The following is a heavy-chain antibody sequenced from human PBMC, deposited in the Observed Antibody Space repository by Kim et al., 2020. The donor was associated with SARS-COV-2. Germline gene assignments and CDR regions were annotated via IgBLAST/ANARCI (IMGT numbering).Heavy chain of an antibody. V-gene: IGHV1-8*02. CDR3: ARADRGIVGATVYYFDY. CDR1: GYTFTSYD. J-gene: IGHJ4*02. CDR2: MNPNNGNT. D-gene: IGHD1-26*01. Sequence: ASVKVSCKASGYTFTSYDINWVRQATGQGLEWMGWMNPNNGNTGYAQKFQGRVTMTRNTSISTAYMELSSLRSEDTAVYYCARADRGIVGATVYYFDYWGQGTLVTVSS.